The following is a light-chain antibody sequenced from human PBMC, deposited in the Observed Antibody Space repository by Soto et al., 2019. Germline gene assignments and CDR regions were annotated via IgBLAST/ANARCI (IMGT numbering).Light chain of an antibody. J-gene: IGLJ2*01. CDR3: QSYDTGLTGHVL. Sequence: QSVLTQPPSVSGAPGQRVTISCSGNSSNIGAGFDVHWYQQLPGAAPKLLICASTNRPSAVPDRFSGSKSDTSASLAITGLQIDDEADYYCQSYDTGLTGHVLFGGGTKVTVL. V-gene: IGLV1-40*01. CDR2: AST. CDR1: SSNIGAGFD.